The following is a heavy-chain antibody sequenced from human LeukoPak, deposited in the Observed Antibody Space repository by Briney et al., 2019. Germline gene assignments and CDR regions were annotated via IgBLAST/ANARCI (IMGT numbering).Heavy chain of an antibody. Sequence: ASVKVSCKASGYTFTSYGISWVRQAPGQGLEWMGWISAYNGNTNYAQKLQGRVTITRDTSATTVYMELSSLRSEDTATYYCARDIFGSSRPSEYWGQGTLVTVSS. V-gene: IGHV1-18*01. CDR3: ARDIFGSSRPSEY. CDR1: GYTFTSYG. CDR2: ISAYNGNT. D-gene: IGHD3-10*02. J-gene: IGHJ4*02.